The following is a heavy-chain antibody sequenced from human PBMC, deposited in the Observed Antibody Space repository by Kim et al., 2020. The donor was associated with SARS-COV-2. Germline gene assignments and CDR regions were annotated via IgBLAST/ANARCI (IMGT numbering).Heavy chain of an antibody. V-gene: IGHV4-39*01. D-gene: IGHD2-8*01. Sequence: STSYTPSLKSRVTISVDTSKNQFSRKLTSVTAADTAVYYCARRHNVEGIDYWGQGTLLTVSS. CDR3: ARRHNVEGIDY. CDR2: ST. J-gene: IGHJ4*02.